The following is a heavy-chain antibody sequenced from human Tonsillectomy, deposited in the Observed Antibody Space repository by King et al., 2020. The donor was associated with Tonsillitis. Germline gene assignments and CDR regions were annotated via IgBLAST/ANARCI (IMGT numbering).Heavy chain of an antibody. V-gene: IGHV3-66*01. D-gene: IGHD3-22*01. Sequence: VQLVESGGGLVQPGGSLRLSCAASGFIVSSNYMSWVRKAPGKGLEWVSVIYTDGRTYYADSVKGRFTISRDNSKNTLYLQMNSLRAEDTAVYYCARERDTSGYWLSYWGQGTLVTVSS. CDR1: GFIVSSNY. CDR2: IYTDGRT. CDR3: ARERDTSGYWLSY. J-gene: IGHJ4*02.